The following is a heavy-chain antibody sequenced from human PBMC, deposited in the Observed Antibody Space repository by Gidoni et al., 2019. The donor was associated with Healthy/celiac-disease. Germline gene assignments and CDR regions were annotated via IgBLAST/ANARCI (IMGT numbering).Heavy chain of an antibody. V-gene: IGHV3-30-3*01. CDR1: AFTFSHYA. Sequence: QVQLVESGGGVVQPGRSLRLSCAASAFTFSHYAMHWVRQAPVQGLEWGAVISYDGSNKYYADSVKGRFTISRDNSKNTLDLQMNSLRAEDTAVYYCARDGNYGDYSDGYFDYWGQGTLVTVSS. J-gene: IGHJ4*02. CDR3: ARDGNYGDYSDGYFDY. D-gene: IGHD4-17*01. CDR2: ISYDGSNK.